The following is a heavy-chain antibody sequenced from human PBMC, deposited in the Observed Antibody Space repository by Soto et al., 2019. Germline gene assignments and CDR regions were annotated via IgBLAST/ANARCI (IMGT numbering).Heavy chain of an antibody. CDR3: ARGEARDYGLNNWFDP. Sequence: LSLTCTVSGGSISSYYWSWIRQPPGKGLEWIGYIYYSGSANYNPSLKSRVTISVDTSKNQFSLKLSSVTAADTAVYYCARGEARDYGLNNWFDPWGQAPLVTVSS. CDR2: IYYSGSA. J-gene: IGHJ5*02. D-gene: IGHD4-17*01. CDR1: GGSISSYY. V-gene: IGHV4-59*01.